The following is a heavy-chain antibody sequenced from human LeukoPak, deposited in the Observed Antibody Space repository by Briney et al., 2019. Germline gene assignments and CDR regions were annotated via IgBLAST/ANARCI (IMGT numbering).Heavy chain of an antibody. Sequence: GASVQVSCKASGYTLTSYYMHWVRQAPGQGLEWMGISNPSGSSTSYAQKFQGRVTMTRDTSTSTVYMELRSLRSEDTAVYYCARSTTDYYFDYWGQGTLVTVSS. CDR1: GYTLTSYY. V-gene: IGHV1-46*01. CDR3: ARSTTDYYFDY. D-gene: IGHD1-1*01. CDR2: SNPSGSST. J-gene: IGHJ4*02.